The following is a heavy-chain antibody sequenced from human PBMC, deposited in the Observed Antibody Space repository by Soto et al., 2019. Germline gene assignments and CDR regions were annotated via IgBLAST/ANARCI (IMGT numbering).Heavy chain of an antibody. Sequence: QVQLLESGGGVVQPGRSLRLSCVASGFTLTNNGMHWVRQAPGQGLEWVAVISSDGSSYYYGDSVRGRFTISRDTSKNTLFLEMNSLTTADTAVYYCAKDRGLAESGTWSHYYYGMDVWGQGTSVIVS. CDR2: ISSDGSSY. CDR1: GFTLTNNG. CDR3: AKDRGLAESGTWSHYYYGMDV. J-gene: IGHJ6*02. V-gene: IGHV3-30*18. D-gene: IGHD1-26*01.